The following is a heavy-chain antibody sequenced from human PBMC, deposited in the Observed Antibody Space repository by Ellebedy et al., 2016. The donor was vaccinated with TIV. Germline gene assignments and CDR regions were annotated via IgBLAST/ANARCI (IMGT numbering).Heavy chain of an antibody. D-gene: IGHD2-2*01. J-gene: IGHJ4*02. Sequence: GESLKISXTASGFTVSSNSMSWVRQAPGKGLEWVSIIYGAGSTYYADSVKGRFIISRDNFKNTLHLQMDSLRVDDTAVYYCARGQLGTTSSADYWGQGTLVTVSS. CDR2: IYGAGST. CDR1: GFTVSSNS. CDR3: ARGQLGTTSSADY. V-gene: IGHV3-53*01.